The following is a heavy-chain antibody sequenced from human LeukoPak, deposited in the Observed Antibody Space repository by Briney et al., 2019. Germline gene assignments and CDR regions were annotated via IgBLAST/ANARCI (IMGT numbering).Heavy chain of an antibody. V-gene: IGHV3-23*01. D-gene: IGHD2-15*01. J-gene: IGHJ4*02. Sequence: GGSLRLSCAASGFTFSSYAMSWVRQAPGKGLEWVSTISGGDGSTYYSVSMKGRFTISRDNSKNTVYLQMNSLRAEDTAVYYCAKSGLNRFDYWGQGTLVTVSS. CDR1: GFTFSSYA. CDR2: ISGGDGST. CDR3: AKSGLNRFDY.